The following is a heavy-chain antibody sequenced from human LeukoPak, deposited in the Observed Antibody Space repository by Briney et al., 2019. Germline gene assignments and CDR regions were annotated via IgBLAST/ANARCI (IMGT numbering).Heavy chain of an antibody. Sequence: PSETLSLTCTVSGGSISSYYWSWIRQPPGKGLEGIGYIYYSGSTNYNPSLKSRVTISVDTSKNQFSLKLSYVTAADTAVYYCARYTYYYDSSGPREYYYYYYMDVWGKGTTVTISS. CDR2: IYYSGST. D-gene: IGHD3-22*01. CDR3: ARYTYYYDSSGPREYYYYYYMDV. V-gene: IGHV4-59*01. CDR1: GGSISSYY. J-gene: IGHJ6*03.